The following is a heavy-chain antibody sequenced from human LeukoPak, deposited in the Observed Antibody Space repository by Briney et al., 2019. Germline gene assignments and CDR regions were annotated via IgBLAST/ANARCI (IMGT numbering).Heavy chain of an antibody. CDR1: GYTVTDYY. Sequence: ASVKVSCKASGYTVTDYYFHWLRQAPGQGLEWMGWINPKTGGTKFLQKFQGRVTMTRDTSISTAYMELSRLTDDDTAVYYCARVRYRLAETYIDYWGQGTLVTVSS. V-gene: IGHV1-2*02. D-gene: IGHD3-16*01. CDR3: ARVRYRLAETYIDY. CDR2: INPKTGGT. J-gene: IGHJ4*02.